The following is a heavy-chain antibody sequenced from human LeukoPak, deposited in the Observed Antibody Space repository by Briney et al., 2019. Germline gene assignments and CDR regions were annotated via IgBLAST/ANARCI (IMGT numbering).Heavy chain of an antibody. J-gene: IGHJ4*02. V-gene: IGHV1-18*01. D-gene: IGHD2-15*01. Sequence: GASVKVSCKASGGTFSSSAISWVRQAPGEGLEWVGWICAYNGHTDYAQTFQGRVTMTTDTSTSTAYMKLRSLRSDDTGVYYCARDLGNIVVMVAATPFDYWGQGTLVTVSS. CDR2: ICAYNGHT. CDR1: GGTFSSSA. CDR3: ARDLGNIVVMVAATPFDY.